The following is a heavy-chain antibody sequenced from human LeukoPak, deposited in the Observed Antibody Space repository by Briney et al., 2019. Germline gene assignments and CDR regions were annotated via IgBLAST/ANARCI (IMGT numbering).Heavy chain of an antibody. CDR3: AKDLVLRYFDWLSSLPFFDY. V-gene: IGHV3-23*01. Sequence: PGGSLRLSCAASGFTFSSYAMSWVRQAPGKGLEWVSAISGSGGSTYYADSVKGRFTISRDDSKNTLYLQMNSLRAEDTAVYYCAKDLVLRYFDWLSSLPFFDYWGQGTLVTVSS. CDR2: ISGSGGST. J-gene: IGHJ4*02. CDR1: GFTFSSYA. D-gene: IGHD3-9*01.